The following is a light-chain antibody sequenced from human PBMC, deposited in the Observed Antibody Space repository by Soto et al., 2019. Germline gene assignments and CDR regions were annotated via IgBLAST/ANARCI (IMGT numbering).Light chain of an antibody. CDR1: QSVSSY. J-gene: IGKJ3*01. CDR2: GAS. V-gene: IGKV3-20*01. Sequence: EIVLTQSPGTLSLSPGERATLSCRASQSVSSYLAWYQQKPGQAPRLLIFGASIRATGIPDRFSGSGSGTDFTLTISRLEPEDFAVYYCQQHGGSPLFTFGPGTEVD. CDR3: QQHGGSPLFT.